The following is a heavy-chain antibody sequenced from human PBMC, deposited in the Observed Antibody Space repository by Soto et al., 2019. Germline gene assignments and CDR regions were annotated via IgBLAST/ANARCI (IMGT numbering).Heavy chain of an antibody. CDR1: GSSISPFY. J-gene: IGHJ5*02. CDR2: IYYSGST. CDR3: VRLRYCSSTSCHRFDP. Sequence: PSETLSLTCTVSGSSISPFYWSWIRQPPGKGLEWIGHIYYSGSTYYNPSLKSRVTISVDTSKNQFSLKLSSVTAADTAVYYCVRLRYCSSTSCHRFDPWGQGTLVTVSS. D-gene: IGHD2-2*02. V-gene: IGHV4-59*06.